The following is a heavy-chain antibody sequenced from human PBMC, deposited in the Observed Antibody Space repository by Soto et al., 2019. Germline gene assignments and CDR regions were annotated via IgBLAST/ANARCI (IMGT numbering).Heavy chain of an antibody. V-gene: IGHV3-23*01. D-gene: IGHD3-22*01. CDR2: ISGSGGST. CDR1: GFTFSSYA. CDR3: AKALINYYDSSGYYYDY. Sequence: EVQLLESGGGLVQPGGSLRLSCAASGFTFSSYAMSWVRQAPGKGLEWVSAISGSGGSTYYADSVKGRFTISRDNSKNTLYLQMNSLRAEDTAVYYCAKALINYYDSSGYYYDYWGQGTLVTVSS. J-gene: IGHJ4*02.